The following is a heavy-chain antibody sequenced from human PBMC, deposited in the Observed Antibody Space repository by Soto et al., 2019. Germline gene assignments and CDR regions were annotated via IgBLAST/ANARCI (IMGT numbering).Heavy chain of an antibody. V-gene: IGHV4-4*02. J-gene: IGHJ6*02. Sequence: QVQLQESGPGLVKPSGTLSLTCAVSGGSISSSNWWSWVRQPPGKGLEWIGEIYHSGSTNYNPSLKSRVTISVDKSKNQFSLKLSSVTAADTAVYYCARDRDVVVPAAMPTSQPPANYGMDVWGQGTTVTVSS. CDR3: ARDRDVVVPAAMPTSQPPANYGMDV. CDR1: GGSISSSNW. CDR2: IYHSGST. D-gene: IGHD2-2*01.